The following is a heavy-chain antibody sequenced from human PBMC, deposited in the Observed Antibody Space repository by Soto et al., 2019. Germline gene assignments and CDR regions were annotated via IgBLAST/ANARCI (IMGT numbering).Heavy chain of an antibody. J-gene: IGHJ4*01. V-gene: IGHV4-38-2*02. CDR3: AALWFGELAFNY. Sequence: SETLSLTCSVSGYSIRSGYYWGWFRQAPGKGLEWLGSVYHNGIMFHNPSFQSRVTISVDTSKNQFSLNLRSVTAADTAVYYCAALWFGELAFNYWGHGILVTVSS. CDR2: VYHNGIM. D-gene: IGHD3-10*01. CDR1: GYSIRSGYY.